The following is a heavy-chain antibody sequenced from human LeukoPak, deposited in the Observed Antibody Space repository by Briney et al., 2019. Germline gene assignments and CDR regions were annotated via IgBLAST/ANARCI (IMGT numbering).Heavy chain of an antibody. Sequence: GGSLRLSCAASGFTFSSYAMHWVRQAPGKGLEWVAVISYDGSNKYYADSVKGRFTISRDNSKNTLYLQMNSQRAEDTAVYYCARDGEMATMYYFDYWGQGTLVTVSS. CDR3: ARDGEMATMYYFDY. J-gene: IGHJ4*02. CDR2: ISYDGSNK. D-gene: IGHD5-24*01. V-gene: IGHV3-30-3*01. CDR1: GFTFSSYA.